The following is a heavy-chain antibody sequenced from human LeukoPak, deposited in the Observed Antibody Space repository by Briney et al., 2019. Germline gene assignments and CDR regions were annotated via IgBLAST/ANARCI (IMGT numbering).Heavy chain of an antibody. CDR2: IIPIFGTA. CDR1: GYTFTGYY. Sequence: GASVKVSCKASGYTFTGYYMHWVRQAPGQGLEWMGGIIPIFGTANYAQKFQGRVTITTDESTSTAYMELSSLRSEDTAVYYCARDSLAVAGTFDYWGQGTLVTVSS. J-gene: IGHJ4*02. V-gene: IGHV1-69*05. CDR3: ARDSLAVAGTFDY. D-gene: IGHD6-19*01.